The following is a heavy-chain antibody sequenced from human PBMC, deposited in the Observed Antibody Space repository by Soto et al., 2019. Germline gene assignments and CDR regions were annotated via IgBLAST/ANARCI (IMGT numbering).Heavy chain of an antibody. D-gene: IGHD3-16*01. J-gene: IGHJ5*02. V-gene: IGHV4-59*11. CDR1: GGSINSHY. CDR2: IYFNGDT. Sequence: PSETLSLTCIVSGGSINSHYWSWIRQPPGKGLEWIGFIYFNGDTKYNPSLKTRVTISVDTSRNQLSLQMTSVTAADTAVYYCARESKGGGLHNWFDPWGQGTLVTVSS. CDR3: ARESKGGGLHNWFDP.